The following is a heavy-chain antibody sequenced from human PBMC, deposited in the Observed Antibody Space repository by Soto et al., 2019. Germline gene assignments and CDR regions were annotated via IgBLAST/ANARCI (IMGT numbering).Heavy chain of an antibody. V-gene: IGHV3-30*18. CDR2: ISYDGSNK. Sequence: QVQLVESGGGVVQPGRSLRLSCAASGFTFSSYGMHWVRQAPGKGLEWVAVISYDGSNKYYADSVKGRFTISRDNSKNTLYLKMNSLRAEDTAVYYCAKDGGPLVATIIDWYFDLWGRGTLVTVSS. CDR3: AKDGGPLVATIIDWYFDL. CDR1: GFTFSSYG. J-gene: IGHJ2*01. D-gene: IGHD5-12*01.